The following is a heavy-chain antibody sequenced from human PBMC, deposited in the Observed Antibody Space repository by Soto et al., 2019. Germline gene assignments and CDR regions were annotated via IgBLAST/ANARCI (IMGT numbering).Heavy chain of an antibody. CDR2: IYYSGST. V-gene: IGHV4-39*01. Sequence: PSETLSLTCTVSGGSISSSSYYWGWIRQPPGKGLEWIGSIYYSGSTYYNPSLKSRVTISVDTSKNQFSLKLSSVTAADTAVYYCARQALYDYIWGSYPNYFDYWGQGTLVTVSS. CDR3: ARQALYDYIWGSYPNYFDY. J-gene: IGHJ4*02. CDR1: GGSISSSSYY. D-gene: IGHD3-16*02.